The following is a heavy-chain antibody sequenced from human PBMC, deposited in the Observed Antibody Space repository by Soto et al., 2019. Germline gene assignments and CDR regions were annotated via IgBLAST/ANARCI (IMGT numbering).Heavy chain of an antibody. CDR2: ISYDGSNK. Sequence: LRLSCAASGFTFSSYAMHWVRQAPGKGLEWVAVISYDGSNKYYADSVKGRFTTSRDNSKNTLYLQMNSLRAEDTAVYYCARAAAIPFYDYWGQGTLVTVSS. V-gene: IGHV3-30-3*01. CDR1: GFTFSSYA. D-gene: IGHD2-2*02. CDR3: ARAAAIPFYDY. J-gene: IGHJ4*02.